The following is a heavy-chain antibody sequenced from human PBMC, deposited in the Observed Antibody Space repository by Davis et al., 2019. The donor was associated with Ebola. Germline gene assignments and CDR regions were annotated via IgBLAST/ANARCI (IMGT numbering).Heavy chain of an antibody. CDR2: ISYDGSNK. J-gene: IGHJ6*02. Sequence: GGSLRLSCAASGFTFSSYGIHWVRQAPGKGLEWVAVISYDGSNKYYADSVEGRFTISRDNSKEALYLQLNSLRAEDTAVYYCAKDRCSSRRCQDFYYGMDVWGQGTTVTVSS. CDR1: GFTFSSYG. CDR3: AKDRCSSRRCQDFYYGMDV. D-gene: IGHD2-2*01. V-gene: IGHV3-30*18.